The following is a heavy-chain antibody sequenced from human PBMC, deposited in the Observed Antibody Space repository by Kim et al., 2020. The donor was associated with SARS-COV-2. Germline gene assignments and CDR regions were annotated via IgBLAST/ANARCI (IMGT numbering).Heavy chain of an antibody. V-gene: IGHV3-30*18. Sequence: GGSLRLSCAASGFTFSSYGMHWVRQAPGKGLEWVAVISYDGSNKYYADSVKGRFTISRDNSKNTLYLQMNSLRAEDTAVYYCAKDLYYYGSGSGQIYYYYYGMDVWGQGTTVTISS. D-gene: IGHD3-10*01. CDR3: AKDLYYYGSGSGQIYYYYYGMDV. CDR1: GFTFSSYG. CDR2: ISYDGSNK. J-gene: IGHJ6*02.